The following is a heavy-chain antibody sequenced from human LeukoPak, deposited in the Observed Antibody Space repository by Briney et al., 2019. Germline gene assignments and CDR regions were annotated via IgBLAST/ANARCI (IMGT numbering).Heavy chain of an antibody. CDR1: GFTFGDYA. J-gene: IGHJ5*02. D-gene: IGHD3-16*02. CDR2: IRSKAYGGTT. Sequence: KTGRSLRLSCTASGFTFGDYAMSWFRQAPGKGLEWVGFIRSKAYGGTTEYAASVKGRFTISRDDSKSIAYLQMNSLKTEDTAVYYCAKDPAFQGVIENWFDPWGQGTLVTVSS. V-gene: IGHV3-49*05. CDR3: AKDPAFQGVIENWFDP.